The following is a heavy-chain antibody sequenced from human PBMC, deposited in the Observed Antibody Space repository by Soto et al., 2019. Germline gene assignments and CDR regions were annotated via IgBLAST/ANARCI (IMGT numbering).Heavy chain of an antibody. CDR1: GVSFSVYD. Sequence: PSGTXSLTCAFYGVSFSVYDVVLIRHPPGKGLEWIGEINHSGSTNYNPSLKSRVTISVDTYKNQLSLKLSSVTAADKAVYYCARLLFLVVVQAETRRRWFETRGQATLV. J-gene: IGHJ5*02. V-gene: IGHV4-34*01. CDR3: ARLLFLVVVQAETRRRWFET. CDR2: INHSGST. D-gene: IGHD2-2*01.